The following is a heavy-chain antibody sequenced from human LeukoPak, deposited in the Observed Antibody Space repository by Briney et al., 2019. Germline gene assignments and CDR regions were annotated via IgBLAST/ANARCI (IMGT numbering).Heavy chain of an antibody. CDR3: AKDRPNYYDSSGHYYRRDGDY. J-gene: IGHJ4*02. V-gene: IGHV3-23*01. CDR2: ISGSGSLT. CDR1: GFTFSTYA. D-gene: IGHD3-22*01. Sequence: GGSLRLSCAASGFTFSTYAMSWVRQAPGKGLEWVSSISGSGSLTYYAGSVKGRFTISRANAKNTLYLQMNSMRVEDTAVYYCAKDRPNYYDSSGHYYRRDGDYWGQGTLVTVSS.